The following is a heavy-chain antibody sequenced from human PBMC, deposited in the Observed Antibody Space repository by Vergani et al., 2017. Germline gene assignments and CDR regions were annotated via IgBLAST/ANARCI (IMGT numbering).Heavy chain of an antibody. D-gene: IGHD4-17*01. J-gene: IGHJ4*02. CDR3: ARAPTVTTWYFDY. Sequence: QMQLVQSVPEVKKPGTSVKVSCKASGFTFTSSAVQWVRQARGQRLEWIGWIVVGSGNTNYAQKFQERVTITRDMSTSTAYMELSSLRSEDTAVYYCARAPTVTTWYFDYWGQGTLVTVSS. V-gene: IGHV1-58*01. CDR1: GFTFTSSA. CDR2: IVVGSGNT.